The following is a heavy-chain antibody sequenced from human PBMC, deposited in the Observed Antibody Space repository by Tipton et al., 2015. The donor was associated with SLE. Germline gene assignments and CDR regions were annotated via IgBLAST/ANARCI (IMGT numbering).Heavy chain of an antibody. D-gene: IGHD3-22*01. CDR3: ARGGGWYYYDSSGYPDY. V-gene: IGHV1-2*04. CDR2: INPNSGGT. Sequence: QLVQSGAEVKKPGASVKVSCKASGYTFTSYYMHWVRQAPGQGLEWMGWINPNSGGTNYAQKFQGWVTMTRDTSISTAYMELSRLRSDDTAVYYCARGGGWYYYDSSGYPDYWGQGTLVTVSS. CDR1: GYTFTSYY. J-gene: IGHJ4*02.